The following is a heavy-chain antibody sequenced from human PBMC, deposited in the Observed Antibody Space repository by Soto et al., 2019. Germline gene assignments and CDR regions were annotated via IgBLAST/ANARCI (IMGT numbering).Heavy chain of an antibody. J-gene: IGHJ5*02. CDR3: AREATGTSHNWFDP. D-gene: IGHD1-1*01. CDR2: IIPIFGTA. V-gene: IGHV1-69*01. Sequence: QVQLVQSGAEVKKPGSSVKVSCKASGGTFSSYAISWVRQAPGQGLEWMGGIIPIFGTANYAQKFQGRVTITADESTSTADMELRSLRSEDTAVYYCAREATGTSHNWFDPWGQGSLVTVSS. CDR1: GGTFSSYA.